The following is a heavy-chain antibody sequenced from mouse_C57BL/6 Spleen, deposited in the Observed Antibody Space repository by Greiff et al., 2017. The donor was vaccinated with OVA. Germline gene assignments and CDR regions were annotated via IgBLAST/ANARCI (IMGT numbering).Heavy chain of an antibody. J-gene: IGHJ4*01. CDR1: GYAFTNYL. V-gene: IGHV1-54*01. CDR3: ARGYYGSSDAMDY. D-gene: IGHD1-1*01. CDR2: INPGSGGT. Sequence: VKLMESGAELVRPGTSVKVSCKASGYAFTNYLIEWVKQRPGQGLEWIGVINPGSGGTNYNEKFKGKATLTADKSSSTAYMQLSSLTSEDSAVYFCARGYYGSSDAMDYWGQGTSVTVSS.